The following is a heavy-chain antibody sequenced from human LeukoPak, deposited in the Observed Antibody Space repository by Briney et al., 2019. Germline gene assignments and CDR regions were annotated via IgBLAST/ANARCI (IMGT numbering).Heavy chain of an antibody. CDR1: GRTFSSYA. J-gene: IGHJ4*02. Sequence: SVKVSCKASGRTFSSYAISWVRQAPGQGLEWMGGIIPIFGTANHAQKFQGRVTITADESTSTAYMELSSLRSEDTAVYYCARGGWLQFHSFDYWGQGTLVTVSS. D-gene: IGHD5-24*01. V-gene: IGHV1-69*01. CDR3: ARGGWLQFHSFDY. CDR2: IIPIFGTA.